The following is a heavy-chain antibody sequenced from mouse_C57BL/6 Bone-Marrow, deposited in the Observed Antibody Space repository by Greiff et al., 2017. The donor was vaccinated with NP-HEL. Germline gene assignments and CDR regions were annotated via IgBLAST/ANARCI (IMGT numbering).Heavy chain of an antibody. J-gene: IGHJ2*01. CDR1: GYTFTSYG. CDR3: ARSYYYGSSPNQPNFDY. V-gene: IGHV1-81*01. CDR2: IYPRSGTT. Sequence: QVHVKQSGAELARPGASVKLSCKASGYTFTSYGISWVKQRTGQGLEWIGEIYPRSGTTYYNEKFKGKATLTADKSSSTAYMELRSLTSEDSAVYFCARSYYYGSSPNQPNFDYWGQGTTLTVSS. D-gene: IGHD1-1*01.